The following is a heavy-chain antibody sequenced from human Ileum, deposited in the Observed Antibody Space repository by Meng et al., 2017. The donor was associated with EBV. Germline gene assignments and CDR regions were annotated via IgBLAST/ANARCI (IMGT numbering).Heavy chain of an antibody. V-gene: IGHV4-30-4*01. Sequence: QVHLQESGPGLVKPSQTLSPTCTVSGDTLFNGGHYWTWLRQPPGKGLEWIGYIFYTGSTYYNPSLKSRVTISLDLSKNQFSLNLTSVTAADTAVYYCARDSNGDYGWVDPWGQGTLVTVSS. CDR1: GDTLFNGGHY. CDR2: IFYTGST. J-gene: IGHJ5*02. CDR3: ARDSNGDYGWVDP. D-gene: IGHD4-17*01.